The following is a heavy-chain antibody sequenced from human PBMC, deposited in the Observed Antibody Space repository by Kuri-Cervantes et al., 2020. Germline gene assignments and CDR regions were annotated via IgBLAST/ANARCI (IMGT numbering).Heavy chain of an antibody. J-gene: IGHJ5*01. CDR1: GYTFTGYY. D-gene: IGHD2-21*01. Sequence: ASVKVSCKASGYTFTGYYMHWVRQAPGQGLEWMGWINPNSGGTNYAQKFQGWVTMTRDTSISTVYMELSRLTSDDTAVYYCAREIPLYNWFDPWGQGTLVTVSS. V-gene: IGHV1-2*04. CDR2: INPNSGGT. CDR3: AREIPLYNWFDP.